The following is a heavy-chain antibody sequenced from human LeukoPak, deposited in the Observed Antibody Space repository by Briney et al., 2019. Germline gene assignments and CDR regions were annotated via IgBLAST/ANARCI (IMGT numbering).Heavy chain of an antibody. D-gene: IGHD2-15*01. CDR1: GYSFTSYW. J-gene: IGHJ3*02. Sequence: GESLKISCKGSGYSFTSYWIGWVRQMPGKGLVWMGIIYPGDSDTRYSPSFQGQVTISADKSISTAYLQWSSLKASDTAMYYCASNNGGSCYSAHAFDIWGQGTMVTVSS. V-gene: IGHV5-51*01. CDR2: IYPGDSDT. CDR3: ASNNGGSCYSAHAFDI.